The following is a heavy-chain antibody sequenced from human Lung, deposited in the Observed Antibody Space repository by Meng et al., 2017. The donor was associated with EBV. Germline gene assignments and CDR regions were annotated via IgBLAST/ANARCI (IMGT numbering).Heavy chain of an antibody. J-gene: IGHJ4*02. CDR3: ASSRPLAGNWNYHY. CDR1: GYSVSSNSAA. D-gene: IGHD1-7*01. V-gene: IGHV6-1*01. CDR2: TYYRSKWYN. Sequence: QVQLQHAGPGLAKPSQTLSLTGAISGYSVSSNSAAWNWIRQSPSRGLEWLGRTYYRSKWYNDYAVSVKSRITINPDTSKNQFSLQLNSVTPEDTAVYYCASSRPLAGNWNYHYWGQGTLVTVSS.